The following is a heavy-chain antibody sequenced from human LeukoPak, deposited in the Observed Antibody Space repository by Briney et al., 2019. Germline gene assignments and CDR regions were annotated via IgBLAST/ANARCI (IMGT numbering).Heavy chain of an antibody. J-gene: IGHJ3*02. V-gene: IGHV4-39*07. Sequence: PSETLSLTCTVSSGSISTSNYYWGWVRQPPGKALEWIGNIFYSGSTYYSPSLKSRVTISLDTSRNQFSLRLSSVTAADTAVYYCARVATRAFDIWGQGTMVTVSS. CDR1: SGSISTSNYY. D-gene: IGHD5-12*01. CDR2: IFYSGST. CDR3: ARVATRAFDI.